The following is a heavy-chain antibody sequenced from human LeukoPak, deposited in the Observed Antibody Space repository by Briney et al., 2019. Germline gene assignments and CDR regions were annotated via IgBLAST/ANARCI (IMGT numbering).Heavy chain of an antibody. J-gene: IGHJ5*02. V-gene: IGHV4-34*01. CDR1: GGSFSGYY. Sequence: SETLSLTCAVYGGSFSGYYWSWIRQPPGKGLEWIGEINHSGSTNYNPSLKSRVTISVDTSKNQFSLKLSSVTAADTAVYYCARAPRITMVRGVIIGPESNWFDPWGQGTLVTVSS. D-gene: IGHD3-10*01. CDR2: INHSGST. CDR3: ARAPRITMVRGVIIGPESNWFDP.